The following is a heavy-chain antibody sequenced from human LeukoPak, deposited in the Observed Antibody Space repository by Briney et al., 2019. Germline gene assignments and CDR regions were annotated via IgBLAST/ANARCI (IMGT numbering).Heavy chain of an antibody. CDR2: IWYDGSHK. V-gene: IGHV3-33*01. D-gene: IGHD6-19*01. J-gene: IGHJ6*02. Sequence: GGSLSLSCAASGFTFSTYGMHWVRQAPDKGLEWVAVIWYDGSHKDYEDSVKGRFTISRDNSKNTLYLQMNSLRAEDTAVYYCARTPPHPLADDYYYGMDVWGQGTTVTVSS. CDR3: ARTPPHPLADDYYYGMDV. CDR1: GFTFSTYG.